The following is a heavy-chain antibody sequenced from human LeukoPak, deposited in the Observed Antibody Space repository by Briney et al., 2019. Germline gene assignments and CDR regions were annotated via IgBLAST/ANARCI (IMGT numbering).Heavy chain of an antibody. J-gene: IGHJ3*02. CDR3: ARDHHRRLYDSQARDTFDI. V-gene: IGHV3-21*01. CDR1: GFTFSTFA. CDR2: IFPSGGEI. D-gene: IGHD3-22*01. Sequence: GGSLRLSCAASGFTFSTFAMIWVRRPPGKGLEWVSSIFPSGGEIHYADSVKGRFSISRDNAKNSLYLQMNSLRAEDTAVYYCARDHHRRLYDSQARDTFDIWGQGTLVTVSS.